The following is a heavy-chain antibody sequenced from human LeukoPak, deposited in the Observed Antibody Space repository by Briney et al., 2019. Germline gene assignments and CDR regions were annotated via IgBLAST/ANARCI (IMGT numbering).Heavy chain of an antibody. CDR1: GGSISNYY. D-gene: IGHD4-17*01. CDR3: ARGDPQTTVPEGLDV. V-gene: IGHV4-59*01. CDR2: IYFSGTT. Sequence: PSETLSLTCTVSGGSISNYYWSWLRQPPGKGLEWIGYIYFSGTTNINPSLKSRVTISVDMSKNQFSLKLSSVTAADTAVYYCARGDPQTTVPEGLDVWGQGTTVTVSS. J-gene: IGHJ6*02.